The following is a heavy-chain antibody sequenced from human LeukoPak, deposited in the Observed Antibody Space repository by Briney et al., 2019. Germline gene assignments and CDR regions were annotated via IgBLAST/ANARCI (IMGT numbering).Heavy chain of an antibody. D-gene: IGHD3-16*01. CDR1: GFTFRNLW. Sequence: GGSLRLSCAASGFTFRNLWMSWVRQAPGKGLEWVGRIKSKTDGGTTQYAAPVKDRFTISRGDSKSMLYLQMTSLKTEDTAVYYCTGEPNWFDPWGQGTLVTVSS. V-gene: IGHV3-15*01. J-gene: IGHJ5*02. CDR2: IKSKTDGGTT. CDR3: TGEPNWFDP.